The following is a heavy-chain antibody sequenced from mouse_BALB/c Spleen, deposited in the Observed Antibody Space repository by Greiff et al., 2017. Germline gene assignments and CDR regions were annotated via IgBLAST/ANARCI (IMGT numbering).Heavy chain of an antibody. J-gene: IGHJ4*01. CDR3: ARDCRYRNGNYALYAIDY. CDR1: GFTFSSYG. CDR2: INSNGGSI. D-gene: IGHD2-1*01. Sequence: DVKLVESGGGLVQPGGSRKLSCAASGFTFSSYGMSWVRQTPDKRLELVATINSNGGSIYYPDSVKGQFTISRDNAKNTLYLQMSSLQSEDTAMYYSARDCRYRNGNYALYAIDYWGQGATVTVSS. V-gene: IGHV5-6-3*01.